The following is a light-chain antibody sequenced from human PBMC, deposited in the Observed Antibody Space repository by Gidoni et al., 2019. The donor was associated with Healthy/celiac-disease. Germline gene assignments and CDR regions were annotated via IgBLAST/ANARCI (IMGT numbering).Light chain of an antibody. CDR1: QSISSY. CDR2: ASS. V-gene: IGKV1-39*01. J-gene: IGKJ3*01. Sequence: DIPMPQSPSSLSASVADRVTITCRESQSISSYLKWYQQKPRKAPKLLIYASSSLQSGVPSRFSGSGSGTDFTLTISRLQPEDFATYYCQQSYSTPHTFGPGTKVDIK. CDR3: QQSYSTPHT.